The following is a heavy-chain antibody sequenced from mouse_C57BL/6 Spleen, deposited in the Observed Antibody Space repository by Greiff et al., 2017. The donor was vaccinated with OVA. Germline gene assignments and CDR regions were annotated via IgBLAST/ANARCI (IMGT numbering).Heavy chain of an antibody. J-gene: IGHJ2*01. D-gene: IGHD1-1*01. CDR2: IRNKANNHAT. CDR3: QYYGSSEGYYFDY. Sequence: EVKLEESGGGLVQPGGSMKLSCAASGFTFSDAWMDWVRQSPEKGLEWVAEIRNKANNHATYYAESVKGRFTISRDDSKSSVYLQMNSLRAEDTGIYYCQYYGSSEGYYFDYWGQGTTLTVSS. CDR1: GFTFSDAW. V-gene: IGHV6-6*01.